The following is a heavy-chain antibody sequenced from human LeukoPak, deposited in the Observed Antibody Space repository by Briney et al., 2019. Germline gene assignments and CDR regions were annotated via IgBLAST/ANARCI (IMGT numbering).Heavy chain of an antibody. CDR1: GSTFSNYV. V-gene: IGHV3-23*01. CDR3: AKAGRLQAVAGWIVY. J-gene: IGHJ4*02. Sequence: GGSLRLSCAASGSTFSNYVMSWVRQAPGKGLEWVSAIGGGATTYYADSVKGRFTISRDNSKNTLYLQMNSLRAEDTAIYYCAKAGRLQAVAGWIVYWGQGTLVTVS. D-gene: IGHD6-19*01. CDR2: IGGGATT.